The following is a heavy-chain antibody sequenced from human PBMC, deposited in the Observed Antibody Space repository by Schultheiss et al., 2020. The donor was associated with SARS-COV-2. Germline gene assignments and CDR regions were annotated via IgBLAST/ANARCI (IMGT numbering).Heavy chain of an antibody. D-gene: IGHD6-6*01. V-gene: IGHV1-2*02. J-gene: IGHJ4*02. CDR3: ARSGSSSSSFDY. CDR2: INPNSGGT. Sequence: ASVKVSCKASGYTFTGYYMHWVRQAPGQGLEWMGWINPNSGGTNYAQKFQGRVTMTRDTSISTAYMELSSLRSENTAVYYCARSGSSSSSFDYWGQGTLVTVSS. CDR1: GYTFTGYY.